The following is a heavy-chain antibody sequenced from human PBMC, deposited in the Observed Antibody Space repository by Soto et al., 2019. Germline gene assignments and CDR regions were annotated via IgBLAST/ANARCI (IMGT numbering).Heavy chain of an antibody. CDR1: GFTFSSYG. V-gene: IGHV3-30*18. Sequence: GGSLRLSCAASGFTFSSYGMHWVRQAPGKGLEWVAVISYDGSNKYYADSVKGRFTISRDNSKNTLYLQMNSLRAEDTAVYYCAKDRVFGAVGATPHDYWGQGTLVTVSS. J-gene: IGHJ4*02. CDR2: ISYDGSNK. CDR3: AKDRVFGAVGATPHDY. D-gene: IGHD1-26*01.